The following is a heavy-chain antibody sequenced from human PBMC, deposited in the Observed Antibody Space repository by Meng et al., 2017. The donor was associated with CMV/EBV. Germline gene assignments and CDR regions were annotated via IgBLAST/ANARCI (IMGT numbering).Heavy chain of an antibody. CDR2: ISSSSSYI. D-gene: IGHD3-22*01. V-gene: IGHV3-21*01. J-gene: IGHJ5*02. Sequence: GESLKISCAASGFTFSSYSMNWVRQAPGKGLEWVLSISSSSSYIYYADSVKGRFTISRDNAKNSLYLQMNSLRAEDTAVYYCAREGSGYYYPNWFDPWGQGTLVTVSS. CDR1: GFTFSSYS. CDR3: AREGSGYYYPNWFDP.